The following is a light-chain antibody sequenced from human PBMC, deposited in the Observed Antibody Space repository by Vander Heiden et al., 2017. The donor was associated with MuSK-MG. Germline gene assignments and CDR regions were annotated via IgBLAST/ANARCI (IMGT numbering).Light chain of an antibody. J-gene: IGLJ3*02. CDR1: SSNIGTNY. CDR3: AAWDDSLRGPV. V-gene: IGLV1-47*02. CDR2: TNN. Sequence: HSVLTQPPSASGTPEQRLTISCSGSSSNIGTNYVYWYQHLPATAPKLLIYTNNRRPSGVPDRFSGSKSGTSASLAISGLRSEDEAEYYCAAWDDSLRGPVFGGGTKLTVL.